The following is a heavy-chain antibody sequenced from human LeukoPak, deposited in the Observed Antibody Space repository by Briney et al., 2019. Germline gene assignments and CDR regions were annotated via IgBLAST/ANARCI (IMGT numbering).Heavy chain of an antibody. CDR2: ISGSGGST. D-gene: IGHD6-19*01. V-gene: IGHV3-23*01. J-gene: IGHJ5*02. CDR3: AKDPSSGWGTWFDP. CDR1: GFPFSSYG. Sequence: GGSLRLSCAASGFPFSSYGMHWVRQAPGKGLEWVSAISGSGGSTYYADSVKGRFTISRDNSKNTLYLQMNSLRAEDTAVYYCAKDPSSGWGTWFDPWGQGTLVTVSS.